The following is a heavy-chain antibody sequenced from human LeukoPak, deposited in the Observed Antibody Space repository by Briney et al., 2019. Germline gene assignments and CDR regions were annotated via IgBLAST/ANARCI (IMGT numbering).Heavy chain of an antibody. V-gene: IGHV4-38-2*02. J-gene: IGHJ5*02. CDR1: GYSITSGFY. D-gene: IGHD3-16*02. CDR2: INHSGST. Sequence: SETLSLTCSVSGYSITSGFYWGWIRQPPGKGLEWIGEINHSGSTNYNPSLKSRVTISVDTSKNQFSLKLSSVTAADTAVYYCARGVVWGSYRFNWFDPWGQGTLVTVSS. CDR3: ARGVVWGSYRFNWFDP.